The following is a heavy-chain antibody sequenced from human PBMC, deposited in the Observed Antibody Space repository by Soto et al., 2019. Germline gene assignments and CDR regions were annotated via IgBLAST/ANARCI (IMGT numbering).Heavy chain of an antibody. Sequence: GSLRLSCAASGFTFSSYSMNWVRQAPGEGLEWVSSISSSSSYIYYADSVKGRFTISRDNAKNSLYLQMNSLRAEDTAVYYCARAKLRSLNWFDPWGQGTLVTVSS. CDR1: GFTFSSYS. CDR2: ISSSSSYI. D-gene: IGHD3-3*01. V-gene: IGHV3-21*01. CDR3: ARAKLRSLNWFDP. J-gene: IGHJ5*02.